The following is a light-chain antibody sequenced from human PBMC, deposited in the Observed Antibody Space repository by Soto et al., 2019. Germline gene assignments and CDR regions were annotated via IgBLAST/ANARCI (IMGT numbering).Light chain of an antibody. CDR2: GAS. CDR1: QSVSSSY. J-gene: IGKJ1*01. CDR3: QQYGSSAG. V-gene: IGKV3-20*01. Sequence: EIVLTQSPGTLSLSPGERATLSCRASQSVSSSYLAWYQQKPGQAPRLLIYGASSRATGIPDRFSGSGSGTDFTLTISRLEPEDFAVYYCQQYGSSAGFGQGTKVDNK.